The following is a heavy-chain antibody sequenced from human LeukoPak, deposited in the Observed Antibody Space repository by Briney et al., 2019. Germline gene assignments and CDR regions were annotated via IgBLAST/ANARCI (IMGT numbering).Heavy chain of an antibody. CDR2: IYSGGST. Sequence: GGSLRLSCAASGFTVSSNYMSWVRQAPGKGLEWVSVIYSGGSTYYADSVKGRFTISRDNSKNTLYLQMNSLRAEDTAVYYCAREWVVIPRYRYFDYWGQGTLVTVSS. CDR3: AREWVVIPRYRYFDY. J-gene: IGHJ4*02. D-gene: IGHD3-22*01. CDR1: GFTVSSNY. V-gene: IGHV3-66*01.